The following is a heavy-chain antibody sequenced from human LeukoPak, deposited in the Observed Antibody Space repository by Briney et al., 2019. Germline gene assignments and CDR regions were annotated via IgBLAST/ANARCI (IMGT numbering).Heavy chain of an antibody. D-gene: IGHD6-13*01. J-gene: IGHJ4*02. CDR1: GYTFTSYY. Sequence: ASVKVSCKASGYTFTSYYMHWVRQAPGQGLEWMGIINPSGGSTSYAQKFQGRVTMTRDTSTSTVYMELSSLRSEDTAVYYCASSDAIAAADRYFDYWGQGTLVTVSS. V-gene: IGHV1-46*01. CDR3: ASSDAIAAADRYFDY. CDR2: INPSGGST.